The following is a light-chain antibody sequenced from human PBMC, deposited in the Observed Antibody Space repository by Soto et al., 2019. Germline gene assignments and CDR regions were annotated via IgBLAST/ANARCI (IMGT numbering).Light chain of an antibody. CDR2: DVS. CDR3: LQRTGWPPVYT. CDR1: QSVSSF. J-gene: IGKJ2*01. Sequence: EIVLTQSPVTLSLSPGERATLSCRASQSVSSFLAWYQQKPGQPPRLLIYDVSNRAAGIPARFSGSGSGTDFTLTISSLEPEDFAVYHCLQRTGWPPVYTFGQGTKLEIK. V-gene: IGKV3-11*01.